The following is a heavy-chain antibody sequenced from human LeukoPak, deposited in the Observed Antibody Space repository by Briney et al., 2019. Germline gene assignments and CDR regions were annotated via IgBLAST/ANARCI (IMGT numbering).Heavy chain of an antibody. J-gene: IGHJ4*02. V-gene: IGHV3-23*01. Sequence: GSLRLSCAASGFTFSTYAISWVRQAPGKGLECVSAISGSGGSTYSAASVKGRFTISRDNSKNTMYLQMNSLRAEDTAVYYCARARYSYGHYWGQGTLVTVSS. CDR1: GFTFSTYA. CDR3: ARARYSYGHY. D-gene: IGHD5-18*01. CDR2: ISGSGGST.